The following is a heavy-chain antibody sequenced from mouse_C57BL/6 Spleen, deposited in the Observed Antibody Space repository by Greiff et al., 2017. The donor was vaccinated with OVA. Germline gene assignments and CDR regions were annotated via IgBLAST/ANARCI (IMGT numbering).Heavy chain of an antibody. CDR2: IDPANGNT. V-gene: IGHV14-3*01. Sequence: DVKLVESVAELVRPGASVKLSCTASGFNIKNTYIHWVKQRPEQGLEWIGRIDPANGNTKYAPKFQGKATITADTSSNTAYVQLSSLTSEDTAIYYCARGEAVITDYFDYWGQGTTLTVSS. CDR1: GFNIKNTY. D-gene: IGHD1-1*01. J-gene: IGHJ2*01. CDR3: ARGEAVITDYFDY.